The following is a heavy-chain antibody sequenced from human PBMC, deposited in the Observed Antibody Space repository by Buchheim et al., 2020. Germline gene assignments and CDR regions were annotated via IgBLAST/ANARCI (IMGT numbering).Heavy chain of an antibody. CDR1: GGSFSGYY. CDR3: ARGRRDSSGYYLQY. V-gene: IGHV4-34*01. D-gene: IGHD3-22*01. J-gene: IGHJ4*02. Sequence: QVQLQQWGAGLLKPSETLSLTCAVYGGSFSGYYWSWIRQPPGKGLEWIGEINHSGSTNYNPSLKSRVTIDTSKNQFSLNLSSVTAADTAVYYCARGRRDSSGYYLQYWGQGTL. CDR2: INHSGST.